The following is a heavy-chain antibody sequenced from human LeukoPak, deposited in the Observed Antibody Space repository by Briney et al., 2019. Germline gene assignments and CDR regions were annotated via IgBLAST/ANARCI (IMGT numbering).Heavy chain of an antibody. D-gene: IGHD3-10*01. CDR1: GGTFSSYA. Sequence: ASVKVSCKASGGTFSSYAISWVRQAPGQGLEWMGGIIPIFGTANYAQKFQGRVTITTDESTSTAYMELSSLRSEDTAVYYCAREEVTMVRGVIVEYYFDYWGQGTLVTVSS. CDR3: AREEVTMVRGVIVEYYFDY. V-gene: IGHV1-69*05. J-gene: IGHJ4*02. CDR2: IIPIFGTA.